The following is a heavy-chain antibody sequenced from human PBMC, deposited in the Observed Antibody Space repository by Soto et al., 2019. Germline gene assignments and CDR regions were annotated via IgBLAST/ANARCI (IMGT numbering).Heavy chain of an antibody. CDR1: GDSVTNYF. Sequence: SETLSLTCTFSGDSVTNYFWSWMRQPPGKGLEWIGHMYHGGRTNYSPSLKSRVTVSLDSSKNQFSLNLSSVTAADTAVYFCARDPGYCTNGVCPIFDFWGQGVLVTVSS. V-gene: IGHV4-59*02. J-gene: IGHJ4*02. CDR3: ARDPGYCTNGVCPIFDF. CDR2: MYHGGRT. D-gene: IGHD2-8*01.